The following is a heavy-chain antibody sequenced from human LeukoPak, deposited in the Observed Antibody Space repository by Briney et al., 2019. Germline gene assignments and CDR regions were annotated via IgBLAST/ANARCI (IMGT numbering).Heavy chain of an antibody. Sequence: GGSLRLSCVASGFTFSSYEMNWVRQAPGKGLEWVSYISNSVSTMYYAGSVKGRFTISSDNAKNSLYLQMNSLRAEDTAVYYCARDWRHRDYGSGSLDYWGQGALVTVSS. D-gene: IGHD3-10*01. CDR2: ISNSVSTM. V-gene: IGHV3-48*03. CDR1: GFTFSSYE. CDR3: ARDWRHRDYGSGSLDY. J-gene: IGHJ4*02.